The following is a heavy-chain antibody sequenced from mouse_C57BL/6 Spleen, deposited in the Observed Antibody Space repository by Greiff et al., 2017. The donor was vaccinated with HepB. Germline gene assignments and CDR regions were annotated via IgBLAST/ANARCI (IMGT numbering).Heavy chain of an antibody. CDR2: IDPSDSYT. V-gene: IGHV1-50*01. J-gene: IGHJ2*01. CDR1: GYTFTSYW. Sequence: QLQQPGAELVKPGASVKLSCKASGYTFTSYWMQWVKQRPGQGLEWIGEIDPSDSYTNYNQKFKGKATLTVDTSSSTAYMQLSSLTSEDSAVYYCARRGTQAYYFDYWGQGTTLTVSS. D-gene: IGHD3-1*01. CDR3: ARRGTQAYYFDY.